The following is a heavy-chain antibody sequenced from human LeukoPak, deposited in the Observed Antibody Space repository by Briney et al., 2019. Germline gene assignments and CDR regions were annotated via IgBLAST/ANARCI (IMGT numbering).Heavy chain of an antibody. CDR2: IRYDGSNK. V-gene: IGHV3-30*02. D-gene: IGHD6-13*01. J-gene: IGHJ6*03. CDR3: AKDPRSSSWSDYMDV. CDR1: GFTFSSYG. Sequence: GGSQRLSCAASGFTFSSYGMHWVRQAPGKGLEWVAFIRYDGSNKYYADSVKGRFTISRDNSKNTLYLQMNSLRAEDTAVYYCAKDPRSSSWSDYMDVWGKGTTVTISS.